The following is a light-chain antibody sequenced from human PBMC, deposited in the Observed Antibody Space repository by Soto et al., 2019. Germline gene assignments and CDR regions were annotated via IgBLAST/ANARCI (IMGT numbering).Light chain of an antibody. CDR2: RND. V-gene: IGLV1-44*01. J-gene: IGLJ2*01. CDR1: SSNIGSNT. Sequence: QSVLTQPPSASGTPGQRVTISCSGSSSNIGSNTVNWNQQLPGTAPKVLIYRNDQRPSGVPDRFSASKSGTSASLAISGPQSEDEADYYCAAWDDSLNGVVFGGGTKLTVL. CDR3: AAWDDSLNGVV.